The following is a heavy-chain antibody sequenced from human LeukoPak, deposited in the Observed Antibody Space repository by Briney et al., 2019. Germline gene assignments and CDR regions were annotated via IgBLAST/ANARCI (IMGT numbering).Heavy chain of an antibody. J-gene: IGHJ4*02. CDR3: ARVLHKRNYDSSDYYGY. V-gene: IGHV3-11*04. CDR2: ISSSGSTI. Sequence: PGGSLRLSCAASGFTFSDYYMSWIRQAPGKGLECVSYISSSGSTIYYADSVKGRFTISRDNAKNSLYLQMNSLRAEDTAVYYCARVLHKRNYDSSDYYGYWGQGTLVTVSS. CDR1: GFTFSDYY. D-gene: IGHD3-22*01.